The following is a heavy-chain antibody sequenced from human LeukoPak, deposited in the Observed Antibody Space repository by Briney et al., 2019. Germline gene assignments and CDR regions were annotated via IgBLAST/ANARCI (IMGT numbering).Heavy chain of an antibody. CDR1: GFTFSSYA. Sequence: GGSLRLSCAASGFTFSSYAMSWFRQAPGKGLEWVSAISGSGGSTYYADSVKGRFTVSRDNSKNTLYLQMNSLRAEDTAVYYCAKFLEGYCSSTSCYTALDYWGQGTLVTVSS. J-gene: IGHJ4*02. V-gene: IGHV3-23*01. CDR2: ISGSGGST. CDR3: AKFLEGYCSSTSCYTALDY. D-gene: IGHD2-2*02.